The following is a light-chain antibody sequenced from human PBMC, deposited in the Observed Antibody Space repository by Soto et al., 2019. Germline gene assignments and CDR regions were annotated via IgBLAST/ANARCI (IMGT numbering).Light chain of an antibody. J-gene: IGKJ4*01. CDR2: GAS. Sequence: EIVLTQSPGTLSLSPGERATLSCRASQSVTSSYLAWYQQKPGQAPRLLISGASSRVTGIPDRFSGSGSGTDFTLTISRLEPEDFAVYYCQQYSTSRLTFGGGTKGAIK. CDR3: QQYSTSRLT. V-gene: IGKV3-20*01. CDR1: QSVTSSY.